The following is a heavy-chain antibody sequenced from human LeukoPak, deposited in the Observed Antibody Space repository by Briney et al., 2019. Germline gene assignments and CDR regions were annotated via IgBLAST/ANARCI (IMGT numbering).Heavy chain of an antibody. D-gene: IGHD6-19*01. CDR1: GGSISGYY. V-gene: IGHV4-34*01. J-gene: IGHJ4*02. Sequence: SETLSLTCAVYGGSISGYYWSWIRQPPGKGLEWIGEINHSGSTNYNPSLKSRVTISVDTSKNQFSLKLSSVTAADTAVYYCAREEASIAVAGTVPNFDYWGQGTLVTVSS. CDR3: AREEASIAVAGTVPNFDY. CDR2: INHSGST.